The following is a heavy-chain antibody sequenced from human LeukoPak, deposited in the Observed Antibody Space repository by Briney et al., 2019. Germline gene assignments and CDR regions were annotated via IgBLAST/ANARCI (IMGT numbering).Heavy chain of an antibody. Sequence: PGGSLRLSCAAPGFTFSSYAMHWVRQAPGKGLEWVAVISYDGSNKYYADSVKGRFTISRDNSKNTLYLQMNSLRAEDTAVYYCARERLYYYDSSGYTFFDYWGQGTLVTVSS. V-gene: IGHV3-30-3*01. CDR2: ISYDGSNK. J-gene: IGHJ4*02. CDR1: GFTFSSYA. D-gene: IGHD3-22*01. CDR3: ARERLYYYDSSGYTFFDY.